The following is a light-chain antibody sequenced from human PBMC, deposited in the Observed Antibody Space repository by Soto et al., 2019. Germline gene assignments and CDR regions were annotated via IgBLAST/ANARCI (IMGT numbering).Light chain of an antibody. CDR1: QSVSSN. V-gene: IGKV3-15*01. CDR2: GAS. J-gene: IGKJ1*01. Sequence: EIRMTQPPSTLSASPGERATLSCRASQSVSSNLAWYQQKPGQAPRLLIYGASTRATGIPARFSGSGSGTDFTLTISSLQAEDFAVYYCQQYSNWRTFGQGTKVDIK. CDR3: QQYSNWRT.